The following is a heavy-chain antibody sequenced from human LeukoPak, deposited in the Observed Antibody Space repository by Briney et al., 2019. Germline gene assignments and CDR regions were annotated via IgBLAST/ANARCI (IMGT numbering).Heavy chain of an antibody. D-gene: IGHD4-17*01. CDR2: IYDSGST. CDR3: ARFRGNRNSVTLFDY. Sequence: SETLSLTCTVSGGSISSSNYYWGWIRQPPGKGLEWIGSIYDSGSTYYNPSLKSRVTISVDTSKNQFSLKLSSVTAADTAVYYCARFRGNRNSVTLFDYWGQGTLVTVSS. J-gene: IGHJ4*02. V-gene: IGHV4-39*07. CDR1: GGSISSSNYY.